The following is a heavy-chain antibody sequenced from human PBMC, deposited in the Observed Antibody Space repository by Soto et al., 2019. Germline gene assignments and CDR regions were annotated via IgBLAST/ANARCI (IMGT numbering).Heavy chain of an antibody. CDR2: IVVGSGDT. J-gene: IGHJ6*02. CDR3: AATIIAAVGTGHYYGMDV. Sequence: SGKASCKASGFTFTRSAVQWVRQAHGQRLEWIGWIVVGSGDTNSAQEFQERVTITRDMSTSIAYIELSSLRSEDTAVYYCAATIIAAVGTGHYYGMDVWGQGTTVTVSS. CDR1: GFTFTRSA. D-gene: IGHD6-13*01. V-gene: IGHV1-58*01.